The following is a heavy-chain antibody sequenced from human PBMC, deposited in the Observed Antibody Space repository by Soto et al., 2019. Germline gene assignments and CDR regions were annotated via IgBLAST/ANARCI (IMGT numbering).Heavy chain of an antibody. J-gene: IGHJ2*01. CDR1: GGSITGSHW. CDR2: VYHSGTT. D-gene: IGHD1-26*01. Sequence: QVQLQESGPGLVQPSGTLSLTCAVSGGSITGSHWWNWVRQPPGKVLEWIGEVYHSGTTNFNPSLKSRVTISVDKSHDLLSLNLSSVTAADTAVYYCVRDAPFPSVGDTKSWYFDLWGRGALVIVSS. V-gene: IGHV4-4*02. CDR3: VRDAPFPSVGDTKSWYFDL.